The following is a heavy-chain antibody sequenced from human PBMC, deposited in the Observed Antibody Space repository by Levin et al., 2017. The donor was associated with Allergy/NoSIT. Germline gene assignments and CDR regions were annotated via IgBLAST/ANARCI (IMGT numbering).Heavy chain of an antibody. V-gene: IGHV4-39*07. CDR1: GGSISSSAYY. CDR2: INYSGTT. Sequence: AGGSLRLSCTVSGGSISSSAYYWGWVRQSPGKGLEWIGSINYSGTTFYNPSLKSRVTISVDTFKNHFSLKLTSVTAADTAVYYCARDRVAAVKRTMDVWGQGTTVTVSS. CDR3: ARDRVAAVKRTMDV. D-gene: IGHD2-2*01. J-gene: IGHJ6*02.